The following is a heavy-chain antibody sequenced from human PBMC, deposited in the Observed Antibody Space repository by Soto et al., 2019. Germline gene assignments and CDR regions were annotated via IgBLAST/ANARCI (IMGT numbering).Heavy chain of an antibody. V-gene: IGHV4-34*01. CDR3: ARGLYYYDSSGYYH. D-gene: IGHD3-22*01. CDR1: GGSFSGYY. CDR2: TNHSGST. Sequence: PSETLSLTCAVYGGSFSGYYWSWIRQPPGKGLEWIGETNHSGSTNYNPSLKSRVTISVDTSKNQFSLKLSSVTAADTAVYYCARGLYYYDSSGYYHWGQGTLVTVSS. J-gene: IGHJ5*02.